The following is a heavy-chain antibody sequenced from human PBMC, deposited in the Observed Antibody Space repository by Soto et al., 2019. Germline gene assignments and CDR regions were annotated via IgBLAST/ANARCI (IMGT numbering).Heavy chain of an antibody. V-gene: IGHV5-10-1*01. CDR1: GYSFTSYW. Sequence: GESLKISCKGSGYSFTSYWISWVRQMPGKGLEWMGRIDPSDSYTNYSPSFQGHVTISVDKSISTAYLQWSSLKASDTAMYYSARHLTXPSSPRPYYYYYYGMDVWGQGTTVTVAS. CDR2: IDPSDSYT. J-gene: IGHJ6*02. D-gene: IGHD6-13*01. CDR3: ARHLTXPSSPRPYYYYYYGMDV.